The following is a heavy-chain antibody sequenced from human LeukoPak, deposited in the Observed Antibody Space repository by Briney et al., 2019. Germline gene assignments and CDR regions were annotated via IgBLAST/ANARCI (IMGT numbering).Heavy chain of an antibody. D-gene: IGHD3-10*01. CDR3: ARTYERLWFGELFPGFDP. CDR2: INPNSGGT. CDR1: GYTFTGYY. V-gene: IGHV1-2*02. J-gene: IGHJ5*02. Sequence: ASVKVSCKASGYTFTGYYMHWVRQAPGQGLEWMGWINPNSGGTNYAQKFQGRVTMTGDTSISTAYMELSKLRSDDTAVYYCARTYERLWFGELFPGFDPWGQGTLVTVSS.